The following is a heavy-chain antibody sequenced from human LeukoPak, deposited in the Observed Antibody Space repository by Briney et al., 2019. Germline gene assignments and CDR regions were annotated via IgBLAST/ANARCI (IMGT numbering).Heavy chain of an antibody. Sequence: SETLSLTCTVSGGSIGLYYWNWIRQPAGKGLEWIGRIFTSGIANYNPSLKSRVTMSVDTSKNQFSLNLSSVTAADTAVYYCAREISGTYYNPLGYMDVWGKGTTVTVSS. V-gene: IGHV4-4*07. D-gene: IGHD3-10*01. J-gene: IGHJ6*03. CDR1: GGSIGLYY. CDR3: AREISGTYYNPLGYMDV. CDR2: IFTSGIA.